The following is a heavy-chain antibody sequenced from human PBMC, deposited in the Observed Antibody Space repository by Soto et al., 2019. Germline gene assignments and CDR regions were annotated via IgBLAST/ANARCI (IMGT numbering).Heavy chain of an antibody. CDR2: ISYDGSNK. V-gene: IGHV3-30-3*01. CDR1: GFTFSSYA. J-gene: IGHJ4*02. CDR3: ARDRRLVRGGRHFDY. Sequence: PGGSLRLSCAASGFTFSSYAMHWVRQAPGKGLEWVAVISYDGSNKYYADSVKGRFTISRDNSKNTLYLQMNSLRAEDTAVYYCARDRRLVRGGRHFDYWGQGTLVTVSS. D-gene: IGHD3-10*01.